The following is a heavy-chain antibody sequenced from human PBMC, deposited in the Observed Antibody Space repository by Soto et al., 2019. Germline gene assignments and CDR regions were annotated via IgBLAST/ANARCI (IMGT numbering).Heavy chain of an antibody. CDR1: GGSISSGGYY. D-gene: IGHD6-13*01. J-gene: IGHJ4*02. CDR3: ERDSRYSSSCTFDY. V-gene: IGHV4-31*03. CDR2: IYYSGIT. Sequence: SETLSLTCTVSGGSISSGGYYWSWIRQHPGKGLEWIGYIYYSGITYYNPSLKSRVTISVDTSKNQFSLKLSSVTAADKAVYYCERDSRYSSSCTFDYWGQGTLVTVSS.